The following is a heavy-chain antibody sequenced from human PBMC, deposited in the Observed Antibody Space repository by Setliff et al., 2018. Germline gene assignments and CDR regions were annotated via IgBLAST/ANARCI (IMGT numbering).Heavy chain of an antibody. D-gene: IGHD3-3*01. V-gene: IGHV4-4*08. CDR1: GDSMSNNH. CDR2: IYTSGSSGST. CDR3: ARAPQYSNFWYALSWFDP. Sequence: PSETLSLTCTVSGDSMSNNHWTWIRQPPGKGLEWIGYIYTSGSSGSTTYNPSLKSRVTMSVDTSKNQFSLRLTSVTAADTAVYYCARAPQYSNFWYALSWFDPWGQGTLVTVSS. J-gene: IGHJ5*02.